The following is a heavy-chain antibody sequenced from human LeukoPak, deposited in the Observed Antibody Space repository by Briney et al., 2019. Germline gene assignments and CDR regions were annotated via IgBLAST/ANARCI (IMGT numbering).Heavy chain of an antibody. Sequence: ASVKVSCKASAYTCTSYVISWVRQAAGQGREWMGWISAYNGNTNYAQKLQGRVTMTTDTSTSTAYMELRSLRSDDTAVYYCARGAKYYDILTGYRGNLALGYWGQGTLVTVSS. J-gene: IGHJ4*02. V-gene: IGHV1-18*04. CDR2: ISAYNGNT. D-gene: IGHD3-9*01. CDR1: AYTCTSYV. CDR3: ARGAKYYDILTGYRGNLALGY.